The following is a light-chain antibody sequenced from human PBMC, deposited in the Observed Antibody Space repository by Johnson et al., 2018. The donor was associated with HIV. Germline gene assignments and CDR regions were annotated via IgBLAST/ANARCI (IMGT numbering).Light chain of an antibody. CDR3: GTWDSSLSAHFV. V-gene: IGLV1-51*02. Sequence: QSVLTQPPSVSAAPGQKVTISCSGSSSNIGNNYVSWYQQLPGTAPKLLIYENNKRPSGIPDRFSGSKSGTSATLGITGLQTGDESDYYGGTWDSSLSAHFVFGTETKITVL. CDR1: SSNIGNNY. J-gene: IGLJ1*01. CDR2: ENN.